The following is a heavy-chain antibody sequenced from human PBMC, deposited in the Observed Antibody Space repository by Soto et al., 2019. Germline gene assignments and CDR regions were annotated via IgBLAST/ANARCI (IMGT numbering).Heavy chain of an antibody. CDR2: ISAHSGNT. D-gene: IGHD6-13*01. CDR1: GYTFTSYA. Sequence: QVQLVQSEGEVKKPGASVKISCRASGYTFTSYAINWVRQAPGQGLEWMGWISAHSGNTNYAQKVQRRVTMTTDTSTSTAYMDLRSLRSDDTAIYYCARIAASGIVHDFDFWGQGTLVTVSS. CDR3: ARIAASGIVHDFDF. V-gene: IGHV1-18*01. J-gene: IGHJ4*02.